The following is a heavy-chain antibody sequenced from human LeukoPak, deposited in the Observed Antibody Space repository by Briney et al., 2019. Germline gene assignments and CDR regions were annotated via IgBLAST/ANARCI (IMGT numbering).Heavy chain of an antibody. V-gene: IGHV3-11*01. Sequence: PGGSLRLSCAASGFTFSNYYISWIRQAPGKGLEWVSYISGNGGTKYDADSVKGRFIMTRDSAKKSVYLQMTSLRVEDTAVYYCARDRLYCSGGSCYSERFGYWGQGTLVTVSS. CDR2: ISGNGGTK. J-gene: IGHJ4*02. D-gene: IGHD2-15*01. CDR3: ARDRLYCSGGSCYSERFGY. CDR1: GFTFSNYY.